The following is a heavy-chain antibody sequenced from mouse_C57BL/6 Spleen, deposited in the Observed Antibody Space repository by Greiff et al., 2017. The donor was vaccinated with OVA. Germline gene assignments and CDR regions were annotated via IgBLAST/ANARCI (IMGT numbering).Heavy chain of an antibody. J-gene: IGHJ3*01. Sequence: VQLQQSGAELVKPGASVKISCKASGYAFSSYWMNWVKQRPGKGLEWIGKLYPGDGDTNYNGKFQGKATLTADKSSSTDYMQLSSLTSEDSAVYFCSREEAYGNPFAYWGQGTLVTVSA. V-gene: IGHV1-80*01. D-gene: IGHD2-1*01. CDR3: SREEAYGNPFAY. CDR1: GYAFSSYW. CDR2: LYPGDGDT.